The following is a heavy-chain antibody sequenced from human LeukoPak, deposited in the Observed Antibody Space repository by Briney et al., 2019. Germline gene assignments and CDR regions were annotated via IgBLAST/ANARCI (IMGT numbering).Heavy chain of an antibody. Sequence: SVKLSCKASGGTFSSYAISWVRQAPGQGLEWMGRIIPIFGTANYAQKFQGRVTITTDESTSTAYMELSSLRSEDTAVYYCARGWYLGTAMARGYWGQGTLVTVSS. V-gene: IGHV1-69*05. D-gene: IGHD5-18*01. CDR1: GGTFSSYA. J-gene: IGHJ4*02. CDR2: IIPIFGTA. CDR3: ARGWYLGTAMARGY.